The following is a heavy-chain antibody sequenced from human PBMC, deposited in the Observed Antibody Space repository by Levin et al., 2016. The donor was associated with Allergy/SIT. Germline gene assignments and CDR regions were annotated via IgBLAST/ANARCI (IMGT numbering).Heavy chain of an antibody. D-gene: IGHD1-1*01. Sequence: SETLSLTCTVSGGSVSSGSYYWSWIRQPPGKGLEWIGYIYYSGSTNYNPSLKSRVTISVDTSKNQFSLKLSSVTAADTAVYYCARVRRGPTTIDKNYWYFDLWGRGTLVTVSS. CDR3: ARVRRGPTTIDKNYWYFDL. J-gene: IGHJ2*01. CDR1: GGSVSSGSYY. V-gene: IGHV4-61*01. CDR2: IYYSGST.